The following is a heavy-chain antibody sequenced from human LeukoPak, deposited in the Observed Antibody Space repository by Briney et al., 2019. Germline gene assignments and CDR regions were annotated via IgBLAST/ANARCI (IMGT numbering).Heavy chain of an antibody. CDR2: INHSGST. D-gene: IGHD6-13*01. CDR3: ARGRGYSSSWEKNYYYYMDV. Sequence: SETLSLTCAVYGGSFSGYYWSWIRQPPGKGLEWIGEINHSGSTNYNPSLKSRVTISVDTSKNQFSLKLSSVTAADTAVYYCARGRGYSSSWEKNYYYYMDVWGKGTTVTVSS. V-gene: IGHV4-34*01. J-gene: IGHJ6*03. CDR1: GGSFSGYY.